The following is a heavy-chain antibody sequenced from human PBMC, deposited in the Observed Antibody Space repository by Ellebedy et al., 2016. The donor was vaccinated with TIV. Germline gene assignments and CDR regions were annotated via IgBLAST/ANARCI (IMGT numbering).Heavy chain of an antibody. V-gene: IGHV3-74*01. Sequence: GESLKISCAASGFAFSGYWMHWVRQAPGKGLVWVSRIDAGGSSTTYADSVKGRFTISRDNTKNTLYLQVNSLRAEDTAVYYCARVGAPNARFPYLDYWGPGTLVTVSS. CDR2: IDAGGSST. CDR1: GFAFSGYW. D-gene: IGHD1-26*01. CDR3: ARVGAPNARFPYLDY. J-gene: IGHJ4*02.